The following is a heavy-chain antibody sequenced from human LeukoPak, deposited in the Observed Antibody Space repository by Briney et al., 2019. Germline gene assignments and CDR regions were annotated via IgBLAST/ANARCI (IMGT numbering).Heavy chain of an antibody. CDR3: ARDPTTVVTTPYYFDD. CDR2: INHSGNT. V-gene: IGHV4-34*01. Sequence: SETLSLTCAVSGGSFIGYHWNWIRQPPGKGLEWIGEINHSGNTNYNPSLKGRVTISIDTSKNQFSLKLRSLTAADTAVYYCARDPTTVVTTPYYFDDWGQGTLVTVSS. J-gene: IGHJ4*02. CDR1: GGSFIGYH. D-gene: IGHD4-23*01.